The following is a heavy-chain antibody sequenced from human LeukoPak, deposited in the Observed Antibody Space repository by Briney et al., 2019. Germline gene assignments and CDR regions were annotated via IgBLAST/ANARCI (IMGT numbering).Heavy chain of an antibody. Sequence: ASVKVSCKASGYTFTNYAMNWVRQAPGQGLEWMGWIHPSTGNPTYAQGFTGRFVFSLDTSVSTTYLQISSLKAEDTAVYFCARAFQSLGGLSLPDYRGQGTLVTVSS. D-gene: IGHD3-16*02. CDR1: GYTFTNYA. CDR2: IHPSTGNP. CDR3: ARAFQSLGGLSLPDY. V-gene: IGHV7-4-1*02. J-gene: IGHJ4*02.